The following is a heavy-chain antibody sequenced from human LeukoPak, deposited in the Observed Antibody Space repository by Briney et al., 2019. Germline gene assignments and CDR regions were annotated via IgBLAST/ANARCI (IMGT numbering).Heavy chain of an antibody. D-gene: IGHD1-26*01. CDR2: ISSSGSSI. Sequence: GGSLRLSCAASGFTFSDYDMTWVRQAPGKGLEWVSYISSSGSSIYYADSVKGRFTISRDNAKNSLYLQMNSLRAEDTGVYDCARDWTGRVGGTSGERVFDYWGQGTLVSVSS. V-gene: IGHV3-11*01. CDR1: GFTFSDYD. J-gene: IGHJ4*02. CDR3: ARDWTGRVGGTSGERVFDY.